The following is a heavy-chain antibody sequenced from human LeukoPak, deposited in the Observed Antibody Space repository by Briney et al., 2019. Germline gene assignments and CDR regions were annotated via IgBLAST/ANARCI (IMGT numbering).Heavy chain of an antibody. V-gene: IGHV4-34*01. CDR1: GGSFSGYY. J-gene: IGHJ6*02. D-gene: IGHD3-10*01. CDR3: ARSPSYCGSGSYYPQYYYYYGMDV. Sequence: SETLSLTCAVYGGSFSGYYWSWIRQPPGKGLEWIGEINHSGSTNYNPSLKSRVTISVDTSKNQFSLKLSSVTAADTAVYYCARSPSYCGSGSYYPQYYYYYGMDVWGQGTTVTVSS. CDR2: INHSGST.